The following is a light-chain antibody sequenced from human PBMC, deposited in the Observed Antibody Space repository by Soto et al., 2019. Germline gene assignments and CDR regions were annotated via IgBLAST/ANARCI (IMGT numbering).Light chain of an antibody. V-gene: IGKV3-20*01. CDR1: QSISSTY. Sequence: EMVLTQSPGTLYLSPGERATLSCRASQSISSTYLAWYQQKPGQAPRLLIYGASSRATGIPDRFSGSGSGTDFTLTISRLEPEDFAVYYCQQYGNSPPFTFGPGTKVDIK. CDR3: QQYGNSPPFT. CDR2: GAS. J-gene: IGKJ3*01.